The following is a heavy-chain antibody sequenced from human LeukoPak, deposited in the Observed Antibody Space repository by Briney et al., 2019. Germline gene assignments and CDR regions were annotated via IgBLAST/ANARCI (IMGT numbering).Heavy chain of an antibody. J-gene: IGHJ2*01. Sequence: SETLSLTCAVSGGSISSGGYSWSWIRQPPGKGLEWIGYIYHSGSTYYNPSLKSRVTISVDRSKNQFSLKLSSVTAADTAVYYCARRWEQQLVNDWYFDLWGRGTLVTVSS. D-gene: IGHD6-13*01. CDR2: IYHSGST. CDR3: ARRWEQQLVNDWYFDL. CDR1: GGSISSGGYS. V-gene: IGHV4-30-2*01.